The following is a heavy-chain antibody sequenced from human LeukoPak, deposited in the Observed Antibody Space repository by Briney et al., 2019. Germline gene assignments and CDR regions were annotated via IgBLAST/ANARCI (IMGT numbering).Heavy chain of an antibody. CDR1: GGTFSSYA. Sequence: ASVKVSCKASGGTFSSYAINWVRQATGQGLEWMGWMNPNSGNTGYAQKFQGRVTMTRNTSISTAYMELSSLRSEDTAVYYCARGPRYCSSTSCPIDYWGQGTLVTVSS. CDR3: ARGPRYCSSTSCPIDY. V-gene: IGHV1-8*02. J-gene: IGHJ4*02. CDR2: MNPNSGNT. D-gene: IGHD2-2*01.